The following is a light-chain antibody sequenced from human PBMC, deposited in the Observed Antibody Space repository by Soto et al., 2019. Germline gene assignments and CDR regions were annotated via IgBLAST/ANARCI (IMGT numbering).Light chain of an antibody. CDR1: QSVLYSSNNKNY. V-gene: IGKV4-1*01. Sequence: DIVMTQSPDSLAVSLGERATINCKSSQSVLYSSNNKNYLXWYQQRPGQPPKLLIYWASTRESGVPDRFSXSGXGXDXTLTITSLQAEDVAVYYCQQYESTPPTFGQGTKLEIK. J-gene: IGKJ2*01. CDR2: WAS. CDR3: QQYESTPPT.